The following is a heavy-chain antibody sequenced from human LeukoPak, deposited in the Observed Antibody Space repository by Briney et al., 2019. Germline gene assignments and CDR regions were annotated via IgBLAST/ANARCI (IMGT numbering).Heavy chain of an antibody. CDR3: AKGRRDGYNSGPRGDI. CDR2: IRYDGSNK. CDR1: GFTFSSYG. J-gene: IGHJ3*02. D-gene: IGHD5-24*01. V-gene: IGHV3-30*02. Sequence: GGSLRLSCAASGFTFSSYGMHWVRQAPGKGLEWVAFIRYDGSNKYYADSVKGRFTISRDNSKNTLYLQMNSLRAEDTAVYSCAKGRRDGYNSGPRGDIRGQGTMVTVSS.